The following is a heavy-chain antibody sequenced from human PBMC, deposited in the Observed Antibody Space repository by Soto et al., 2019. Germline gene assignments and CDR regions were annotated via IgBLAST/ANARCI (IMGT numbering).Heavy chain of an antibody. CDR3: ARVNWVFDY. J-gene: IGHJ4*02. D-gene: IGHD7-27*01. CDR1: GFTFSSYW. CDR2: INSDGSST. V-gene: IGHV3-74*01. Sequence: GGSLRLSCAPSGFTFSSYWMHWVRHAPGKGLVWVSRINSDGSSTSYADSVKCRFTISRDNAKNTLYLQMNRLSAEDTAVYYCARVNWVFDYWGQETLVTVAS.